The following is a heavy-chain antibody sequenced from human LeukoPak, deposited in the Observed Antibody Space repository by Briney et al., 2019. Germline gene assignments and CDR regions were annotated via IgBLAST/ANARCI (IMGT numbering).Heavy chain of an antibody. V-gene: IGHV3-48*01. Sequence: GGSLRLSCAASGLSFSTYSMNWVRQAPGKGLEWISYISNSGHTTYYAESVKGRFTISRGNAWNSLYLQMNSLRGEDTAVYCARRITISGLGYYMDVWGKGTTVIVSS. CDR1: GLSFSTYS. J-gene: IGHJ6*04. CDR3: ARRITISGLGYYMDV. D-gene: IGHD3-3*01. CDR2: ISNSGHTT.